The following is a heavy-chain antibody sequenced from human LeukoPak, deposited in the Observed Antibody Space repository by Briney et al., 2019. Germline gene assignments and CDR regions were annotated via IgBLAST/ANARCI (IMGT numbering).Heavy chain of an antibody. CDR1: GFTFEDHV. V-gene: IGHV3-9*01. J-gene: IGHJ4*02. Sequence: SLRLSCAASGFTFEDHVMHWVRQAPGRGLEWVSSISWSGDRMGYADAVKGRFTISRDNAKNSLFLQMNSLRVEDTALYYCAKELGGSATTVWGQGTLVTVSS. CDR3: AKELGGSATTV. D-gene: IGHD2-2*01. CDR2: ISWSGDRM.